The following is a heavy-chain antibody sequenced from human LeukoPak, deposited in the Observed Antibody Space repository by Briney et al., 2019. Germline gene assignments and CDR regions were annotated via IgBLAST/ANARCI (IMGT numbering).Heavy chain of an antibody. V-gene: IGHV3-74*01. CDR2: INEDGSTT. CDR3: VRDLGGRSGH. Sequence: GGSLRLSCAASGFTFSSNWMHWVRQAPGKGLVWVSRINEDGSTTNYADSVKGRSTIFRDNAKNTLYLQMNSLRAEDTAVYCCVRDLGGRSGHWGQGTLVTVSS. D-gene: IGHD1-26*01. J-gene: IGHJ4*01. CDR1: GFTFSSNW.